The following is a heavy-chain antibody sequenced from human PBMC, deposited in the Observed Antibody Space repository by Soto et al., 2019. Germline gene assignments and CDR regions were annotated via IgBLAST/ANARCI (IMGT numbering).Heavy chain of an antibody. V-gene: IGHV4-61*01. CDR2: IYYSGST. CDR1: GGSVISGSYY. J-gene: IGHJ6*02. Sequence: SETLSLTCTVSGGSVISGSYYWSLIRQPPGKGLEWIGYIYYSGSTNYNPSLKSRVTISVDTSKNQFSLKLSSVTAADTAVYYCARKGTGAARYYYRMAGWGQRTTVTV. CDR3: ARKGTGAARYYYRMAG. D-gene: IGHD1-1*01.